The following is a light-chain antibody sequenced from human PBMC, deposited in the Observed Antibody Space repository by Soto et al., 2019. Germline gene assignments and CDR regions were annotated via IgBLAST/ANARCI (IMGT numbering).Light chain of an antibody. CDR2: GAS. CDR3: QQYNNWPRT. J-gene: IGKJ1*01. CDR1: QNISRS. V-gene: IGKV3-15*01. Sequence: MVMTQSPVTLSVSPGERATLSCRARQNISRSLAWYQQKPGQAPRPLIYGASFRATGMPARFSGSGFGTEFTLTISSLKSEDFAVYYCQQYNNWPRTFGRGTKVDI.